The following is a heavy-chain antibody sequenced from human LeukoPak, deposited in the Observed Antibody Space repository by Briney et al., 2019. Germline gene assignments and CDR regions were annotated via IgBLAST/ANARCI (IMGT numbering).Heavy chain of an antibody. CDR2: ISAYYGNT. J-gene: IGHJ6*03. Sequence: GASVKVSCKASGYTFTNYGISWVRQAPGQGLEWMGWISAYYGNTKYAQKFQDRVTMTTDRSTSIAYMELRSLRSDDTPVYYCARDTYCSGTSCFPNYMDVWGTGTTVTVSS. V-gene: IGHV1-18*01. CDR1: GYTFTNYG. CDR3: ARDTYCSGTSCFPNYMDV. D-gene: IGHD2-2*01.